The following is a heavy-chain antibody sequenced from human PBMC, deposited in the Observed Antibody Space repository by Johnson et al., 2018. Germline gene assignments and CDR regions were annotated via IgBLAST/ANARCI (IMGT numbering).Heavy chain of an antibody. CDR3: ARADVLTMIPDAFDI. CDR2: MNPNSGNT. Sequence: QVQLVQSGAEVKKPGASVKVSCKASGYTFTSYDINWVRQATGQGLESMGWMNPNSGNTGYAQKFQGRVTMTRNTPISTAYMELGSLRSEDTAVYYGARADVLTMIPDAFDIWGQGTMVTVSS. CDR1: GYTFTSYD. J-gene: IGHJ3*02. D-gene: IGHD3-22*01. V-gene: IGHV1-8*01.